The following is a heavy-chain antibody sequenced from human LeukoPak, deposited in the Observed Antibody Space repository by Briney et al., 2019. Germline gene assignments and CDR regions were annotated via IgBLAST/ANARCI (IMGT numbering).Heavy chain of an antibody. J-gene: IGHJ4*02. CDR1: GVSISXGXXX. D-gene: IGHD4-17*01. CDR2: ILYSGDT. CDR3: ARDPSDYGAFDS. Sequence: XTVSGVSISXGXXXXTXIRXPPXXXXXWVGYILYSGDTYYNPSLKSRLTISLDMSKNQFSLKLKSVTPADTAVYYCARDPSDYGAFDSWGQGTLVTVSS. V-gene: IGHV4-30-4*01.